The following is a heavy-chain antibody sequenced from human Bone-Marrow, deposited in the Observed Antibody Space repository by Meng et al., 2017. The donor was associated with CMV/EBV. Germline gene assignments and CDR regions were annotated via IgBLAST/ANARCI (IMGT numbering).Heavy chain of an antibody. V-gene: IGHV1-2*02. CDR1: GYTFTGYY. CDR2: INPNSGGT. Sequence: ASVKVSCKASGYTFTGYYMHWVRQAPGQGLEWMGWINPNSGGTNYAQKFQGRVTMTRDTSINTAYMELSRLRSEDTAVYYCARGEGGITIFGDYYFDYWGQGTLVTVSS. CDR3: ARGEGGITIFGDYYFDY. D-gene: IGHD3-3*01. J-gene: IGHJ4*02.